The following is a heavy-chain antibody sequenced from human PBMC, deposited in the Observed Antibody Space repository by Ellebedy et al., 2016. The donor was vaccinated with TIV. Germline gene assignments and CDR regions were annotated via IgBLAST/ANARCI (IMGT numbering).Heavy chain of an antibody. CDR3: ARDGAYGDYAPGQYGMDV. CDR1: GFSFSSYW. Sequence: GGSLRLSCAVSGFSFSSYWMSWVRQAPGKGLEWMANIRQDGTKNFVDSVKGRFTISRDNAHNSLYLQMNSLRVEDTAVYYCARDGAYGDYAPGQYGMDVWGQGTTVIVS. J-gene: IGHJ6*02. D-gene: IGHD4-17*01. CDR2: IRQDGTK. V-gene: IGHV3-7*03.